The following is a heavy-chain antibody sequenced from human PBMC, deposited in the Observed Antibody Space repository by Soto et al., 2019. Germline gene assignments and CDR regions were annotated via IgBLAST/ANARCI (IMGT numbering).Heavy chain of an antibody. D-gene: IGHD3-10*01. V-gene: IGHV3-33*01. CDR1: GFTFSSYG. J-gene: IGHJ6*03. CDR2: IWYDGSNK. Sequence: QVQLVESGGGVVQPGRSLRLSCAASGFTFSSYGMHWVRQAPGKGLEWVAVIWYDGSNKYYADSVKGRFTISRDNSKNPLYLQMNSLRAEDTAVYYCARGQSGTTYYYGSGSPKYYMDVWGKGTTVTVSS. CDR3: ARGQSGTTYYYGSGSPKYYMDV.